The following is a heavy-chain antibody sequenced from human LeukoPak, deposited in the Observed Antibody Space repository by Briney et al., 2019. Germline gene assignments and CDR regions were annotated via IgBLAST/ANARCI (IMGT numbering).Heavy chain of an antibody. Sequence: GGSLRLSCAASGFTFDDYGMSWVRQAPGKGLEWVSGINWNGGSTGYTDSVKGRFTISRDNAKNSLYLQMNSLRAEDTALYYCARESYDILTGYYNVDYWGQGTLVTVSS. V-gene: IGHV3-20*04. CDR2: INWNGGST. J-gene: IGHJ4*02. D-gene: IGHD3-9*01. CDR1: GFTFDDYG. CDR3: ARESYDILTGYYNVDY.